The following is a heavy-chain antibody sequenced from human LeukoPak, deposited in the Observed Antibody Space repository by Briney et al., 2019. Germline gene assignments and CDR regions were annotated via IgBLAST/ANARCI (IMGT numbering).Heavy chain of an antibody. D-gene: IGHD1-26*01. V-gene: IGHV1-24*01. CDR1: GYTLTELS. Sequence: ASVKVSCKVSGYTLTELSMHWARQAPGKGLEWMGGFDPEDGETIYAQKFQGRVTMTEDTSTDTAYMELSSLRSEDTAVYYCARDVELVGADAFDIWGQGTMVTVSS. J-gene: IGHJ3*02. CDR2: FDPEDGET. CDR3: ARDVELVGADAFDI.